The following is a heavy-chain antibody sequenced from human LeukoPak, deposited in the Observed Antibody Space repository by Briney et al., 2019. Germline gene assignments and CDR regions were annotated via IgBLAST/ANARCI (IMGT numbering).Heavy chain of an antibody. Sequence: PGGSLRLSCAASGFTFSSYAMSWVRQAPGKGLEWVSAISGSGGSTYYADSVKGRFTISRDNSKNTLYLQMNSLRAEDTAVYYCAKDRHSSGWYGDPTALFDYWGQGTLVTVSS. V-gene: IGHV3-23*01. CDR2: ISGSGGST. J-gene: IGHJ4*02. CDR3: AKDRHSSGWYGDPTALFDY. D-gene: IGHD6-19*01. CDR1: GFTFSSYA.